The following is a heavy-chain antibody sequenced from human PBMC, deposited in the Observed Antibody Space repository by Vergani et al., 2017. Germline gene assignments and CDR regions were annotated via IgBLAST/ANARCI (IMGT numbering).Heavy chain of an antibody. J-gene: IGHJ4*02. CDR1: GFTFSNAW. D-gene: IGHD3-10*01. CDR3: TTDITGVSYFDY. Sequence: EVQLVESGGGLVKPGGSLSLSCAVSGFTFSNAWMNWARQAPGKGLEWVGRIKSKAYGETTDYAAPVKGRFTISRDDSKNTLFLQMNSLKIEDTAVYYCTTDITGVSYFDYWGQGTLVTVSS. V-gene: IGHV3-15*07. CDR2: IKSKAYGETT.